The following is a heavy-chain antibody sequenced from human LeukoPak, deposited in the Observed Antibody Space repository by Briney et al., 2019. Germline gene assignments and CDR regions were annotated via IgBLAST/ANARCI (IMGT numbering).Heavy chain of an antibody. J-gene: IGHJ4*02. D-gene: IGHD3-10*01. V-gene: IGHV3-7*05. CDR1: GFTFRSSW. Sequence: GGSLRLSCVASGFTFRSSWMTWVRQSPGKGLEWVANMNQDGRERYYVDSVEGRFTISRENAKNSLYLKINSLRAEDTAVYYCAKERGNSFEYWGQGDLVTVSS. CDR3: AKERGNSFEY. CDR2: MNQDGRER.